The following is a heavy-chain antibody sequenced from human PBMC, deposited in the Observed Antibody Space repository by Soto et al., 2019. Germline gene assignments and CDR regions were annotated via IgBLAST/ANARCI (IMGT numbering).Heavy chain of an antibody. D-gene: IGHD3-22*01. V-gene: IGHV5-51*01. CDR3: ARHYDSSSLEYYYYGMDV. J-gene: IGHJ6*04. CDR2: IYPGDSDT. CDR1: GYSFTSYW. Sequence: GESLKISCKGSGYSFTSYWIGWVCQMPGKCLEGMGIIYPGDSDTRYSPSFQGQVTISADKSISPAYLQWSSLNASDTAMYYCARHYDSSSLEYYYYGMDVWGTGTTVTVSS.